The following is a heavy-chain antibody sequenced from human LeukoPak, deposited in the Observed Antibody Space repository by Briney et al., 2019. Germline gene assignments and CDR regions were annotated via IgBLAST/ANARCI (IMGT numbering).Heavy chain of an antibody. V-gene: IGHV3-21*01. CDR3: ARLLRLGRDYYYYMDV. CDR2: ISSSSSYI. CDR1: GFDLNNYN. J-gene: IGHJ6*03. Sequence: GGSLRLSCAASGFDLNNYNMNWVRQAPGKGLEWVSSISSSSSYIYYADSVKGRFTISRDNAKNSLYLQMNSLRAEDTAVYYCARLLRLGRDYYYYMDVWGKGTTVTVSS. D-gene: IGHD3-10*01.